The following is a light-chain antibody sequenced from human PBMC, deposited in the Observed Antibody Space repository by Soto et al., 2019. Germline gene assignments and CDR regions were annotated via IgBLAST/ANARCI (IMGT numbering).Light chain of an antibody. J-gene: IGLJ1*01. CDR2: AVS. V-gene: IGLV2-14*01. CDR1: SSDVGLYDY. CDR3: SSYTSDSSAV. Sequence: QSVLAQPASVSGSPGQSITISCTGTSSDVGLYDYVSWYQQHPGKAPQLMIYAVSNRPSGVSNRFSASKSGNTASLFISGLQAEYEADYYCSSYTSDSSAVFGSGTKFTVL.